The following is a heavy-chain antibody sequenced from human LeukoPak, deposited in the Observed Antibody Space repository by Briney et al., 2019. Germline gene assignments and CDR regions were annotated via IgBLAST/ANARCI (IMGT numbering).Heavy chain of an antibody. CDR1: GYTFTSYY. CDR3: AREHTVTTVYYYFDY. Sequence: ASVKDSCKASGYTFTSYYMHWVRQAPGQGLEWMGIINPSGGSTSYAQKFQGRVTMTRDTSTSTVYMELSSLRSEDTAVYYCAREHTVTTVYYYFDYWGQGTLVTVSS. V-gene: IGHV1-46*01. CDR2: INPSGGST. J-gene: IGHJ4*02. D-gene: IGHD4-11*01.